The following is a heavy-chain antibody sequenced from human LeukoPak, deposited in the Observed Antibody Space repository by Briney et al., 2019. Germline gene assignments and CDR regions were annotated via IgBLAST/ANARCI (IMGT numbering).Heavy chain of an antibody. CDR2: ISYDGSNK. CDR1: GFTFSSYG. J-gene: IGHJ4*02. D-gene: IGHD6-19*01. Sequence: GRSLRLSCAASGFTFSSYGLHWVRQAPDKGLEWVAFISYDGSNKFYGDSVKGRFTISRDNSKNTLYLEMHSLRAEDTAVYYCMRASRGWYFDYWGQGTLVTVSS. CDR3: MRASRGWYFDY. V-gene: IGHV3-30*03.